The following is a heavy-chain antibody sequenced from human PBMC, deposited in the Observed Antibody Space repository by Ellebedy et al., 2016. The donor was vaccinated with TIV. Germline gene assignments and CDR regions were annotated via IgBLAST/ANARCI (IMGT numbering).Heavy chain of an antibody. Sequence: ASVKVSCKASGYTFTANYVHWVRQAPGQSLEWMGWINPDSGGTNFAQNFQGRVSMTRDASINTVYMQLTRLQSDDTAVYYCARVRRGGSGMDVWGQGTTVTVSS. V-gene: IGHV1-2*02. D-gene: IGHD1-1*01. CDR1: GYTFTANY. J-gene: IGHJ6*02. CDR3: ARVRRGGSGMDV. CDR2: INPDSGGT.